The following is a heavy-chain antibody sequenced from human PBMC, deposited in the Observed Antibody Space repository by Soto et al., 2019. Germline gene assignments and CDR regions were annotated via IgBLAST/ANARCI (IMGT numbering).Heavy chain of an antibody. Sequence: EVQLLESGGILVHPGGSLRLSCAASGFPFSSYATTWVRQAPGKGLEWVSAISGSGDSTYYADSVKGRFRISRDQSKNTLYLQMHSLRVEDTAVYFCAKERDNGADRYYFDDWGQGTLVTVSS. CDR3: AKERDNGADRYYFDD. CDR2: ISGSGDST. V-gene: IGHV3-23*01. CDR1: GFPFSSYA. J-gene: IGHJ4*02. D-gene: IGHD2-8*01.